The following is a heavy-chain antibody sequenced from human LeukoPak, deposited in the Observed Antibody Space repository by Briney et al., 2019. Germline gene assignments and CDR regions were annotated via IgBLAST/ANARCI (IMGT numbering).Heavy chain of an antibody. CDR3: ARERYYYGSGSYLTFDY. J-gene: IGHJ4*02. CDR1: GYTFTGYY. D-gene: IGHD3-10*01. V-gene: IGHV1-2*06. Sequence: ASVKVSCKASGYTFTGYYMHWVRQAPGQELEWMGRINPNSGGTNYAQKFQGRVTMTRDTSISTAYMELSRLRSDDTAEYYCARERYYYGSGSYLTFDYWGQGTLVTVSS. CDR2: INPNSGGT.